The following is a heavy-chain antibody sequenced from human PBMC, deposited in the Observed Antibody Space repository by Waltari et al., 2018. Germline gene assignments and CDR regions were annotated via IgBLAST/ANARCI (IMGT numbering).Heavy chain of an antibody. CDR3: ARRSNYYYYGMDV. J-gene: IGHJ6*02. Sequence: QLQLQESGPGLVKPSETLSLTCTVSGGSISSSSYYWGWIRQPPGKGLGWIGSIYYSGSTYYNPSLKSRVTISVDTSKNQFSLKLSSVTAADTAVYYCARRSNYYYYGMDVWGQGTTVTVSS. V-gene: IGHV4-39*01. CDR2: IYYSGST. D-gene: IGHD2-8*01. CDR1: GGSISSSSYY.